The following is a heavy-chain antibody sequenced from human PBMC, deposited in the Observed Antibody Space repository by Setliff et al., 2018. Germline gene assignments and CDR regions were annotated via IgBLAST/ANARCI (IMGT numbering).Heavy chain of an antibody. J-gene: IGHJ6*03. CDR3: AKVDTGYIMTRVNTWQYYFYMDV. D-gene: IGHD4-4*01. CDR1: GGSLSSGSQY. Sequence: PSETLSLTCSVLGGSLSSGSQYWAWIRQPPGKGLEWIGNINYSGSTYYSPSVKSRVTMSVDASKNQVSLKMTSVTAEDTAVYYCAKVDTGYIMTRVNTWQYYFYMDVWGRGTKVTVSS. V-gene: IGHV4-39*01. CDR2: INYSGST.